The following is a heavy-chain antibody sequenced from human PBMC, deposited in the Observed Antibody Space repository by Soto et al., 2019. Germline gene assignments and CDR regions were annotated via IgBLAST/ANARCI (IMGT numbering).Heavy chain of an antibody. CDR2: IWYDGSNK. D-gene: IGHD3-10*01. J-gene: IGHJ3*02. CDR1: GFTFSSYG. CDR3: ARDGFGLEPRGMSELTHAFDI. V-gene: IGHV3-33*01. Sequence: QVQLVESGGGVVQPGRSLRLSCAASGFTFSSYGMHWVRQAPGKGLEWVAVIWYDGSNKYYADSVKGRFTISRDNSKNKLYLQMKRLRGEETAVYYCARDGFGLEPRGMSELTHAFDIWGQGTMVTVSS.